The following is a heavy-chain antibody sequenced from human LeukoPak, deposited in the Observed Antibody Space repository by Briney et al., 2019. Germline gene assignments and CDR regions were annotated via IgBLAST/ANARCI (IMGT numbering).Heavy chain of an antibody. CDR3: ARAMLNYFDY. D-gene: IGHD2-8*01. V-gene: IGHV4-30-2*01. Sequence: SQTLSLTCAVSGGSISSGGDSWSWSRRPPGKGREWIGYIYHSGSTYYNPSLKSRVTISVDRSKNQSSLKLSYVTAADTAVYYCARAMLNYFDYWGQGTLVTVSS. CDR1: GGSISSGGDS. CDR2: IYHSGST. J-gene: IGHJ4*02.